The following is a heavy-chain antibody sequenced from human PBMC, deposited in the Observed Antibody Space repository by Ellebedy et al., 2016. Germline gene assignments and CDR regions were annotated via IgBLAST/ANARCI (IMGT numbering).Heavy chain of an antibody. CDR3: MRDWGVSFAFDI. V-gene: IGHV3-30*04. CDR2: ISYDGREK. Sequence: GESLKISXTASGFTFQSYAIHWVRQAPGKGLDWVAFISYDGREKNYAATVKGRFTISRDNFKNTLYLQMSHLRPDDTALYYCMRDWGVSFAFDIWGQGTMVTVSS. CDR1: GFTFQSYA. D-gene: IGHD3-16*01. J-gene: IGHJ3*02.